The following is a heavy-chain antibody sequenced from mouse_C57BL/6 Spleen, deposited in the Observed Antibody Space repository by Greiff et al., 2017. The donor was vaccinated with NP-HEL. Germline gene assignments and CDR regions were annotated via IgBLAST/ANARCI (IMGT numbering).Heavy chain of an antibody. V-gene: IGHV1-4*01. J-gene: IGHJ1*03. CDR3: ARGGNWYFDV. Sequence: QVQLHQSGAELARPGASVKMSCKASGYTFTSYTMHWVKQRPGQGLEWIGYINPSSGYTKYNQKFKDKATLTADKSSSTAYMQLSSLTSEDSAVYYCARGGNWYFDVWGTGTTVTVSS. CDR2: INPSSGYT. CDR1: GYTFTSYT.